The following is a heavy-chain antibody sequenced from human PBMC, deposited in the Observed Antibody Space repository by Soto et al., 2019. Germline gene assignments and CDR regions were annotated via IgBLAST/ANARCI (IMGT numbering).Heavy chain of an antibody. Sequence: SVKVSCKASGGTFSSYAISWVRQAPGQGLEWMGGIIPIFGTANYAQKFQGRVTITADESTSTAYMELSSLRSEDTAVYYCARGYCTNGVCSRGNYYYYYGMDVWGQGTTVTVSS. CDR2: IIPIFGTA. CDR3: ARGYCTNGVCSRGNYYYYYGMDV. J-gene: IGHJ6*02. CDR1: GGTFSSYA. V-gene: IGHV1-69*13. D-gene: IGHD2-8*01.